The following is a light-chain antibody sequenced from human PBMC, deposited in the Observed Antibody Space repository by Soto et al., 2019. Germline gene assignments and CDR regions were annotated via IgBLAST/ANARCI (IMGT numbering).Light chain of an antibody. V-gene: IGKV3-15*01. J-gene: IGKJ1*01. CDR3: QQDTHSAAET. CDR2: GAS. Sequence: EIVMTQSPATLSVSPGERATLSCRASQSVSIDLAWYQQTPGQAPRLLIYGASTRATGIPVRFSGSASGTEFTLTISCLQSEDVAGKERQQDTHSAAETVAQGTKVDIK. CDR1: QSVSID.